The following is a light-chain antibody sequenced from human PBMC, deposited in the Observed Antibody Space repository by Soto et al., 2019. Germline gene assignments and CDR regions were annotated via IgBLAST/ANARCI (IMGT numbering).Light chain of an antibody. CDR1: SSDVGGYNY. CDR3: SSYTSSSTPNWV. V-gene: IGLV2-14*01. J-gene: IGLJ3*02. Sequence: QPVLTQPASVSGSPGQSITISCTGTSSDVGGYNYVSWYQQHPGKAPKLMIYEVSNRPSGVSNRFSGSKSGNTASLTISGLQAEDEADYYCSSYTSSSTPNWVFGGGTKVTVL. CDR2: EVS.